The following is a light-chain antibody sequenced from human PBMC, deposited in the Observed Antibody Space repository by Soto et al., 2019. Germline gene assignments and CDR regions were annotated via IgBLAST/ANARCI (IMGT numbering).Light chain of an antibody. CDR3: CSYAGSPRYV. CDR2: DVS. V-gene: IGLV2-11*01. J-gene: IGLJ1*01. Sequence: QSVLTQPRSVSGSPGQSVTISCTGTSSDVGGYNYVSWYQQHPGKAPKVMICDVSERPSGVPDRFSGSKSGNTASLTISGLQAEDEADYYCCSYAGSPRYVFGTGTKVTVL. CDR1: SSDVGGYNY.